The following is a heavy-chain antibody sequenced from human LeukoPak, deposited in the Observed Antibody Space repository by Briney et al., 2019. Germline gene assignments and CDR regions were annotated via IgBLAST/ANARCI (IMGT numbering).Heavy chain of an antibody. CDR1: GYSISRGYY. J-gene: IGHJ4*02. CDR2: IHHSGRT. Sequence: PSETLSLTCDVSGYSISRGYYWGWVRQSPGKGLEWIANIHHSGRTYYNPSLKSRVTISVDMSKNQISLKLTSVTAADRAVYHCTRETIRFCSDTDCLQGEFWGQGALVTVSS. CDR3: TRETIRFCSDTDCLQGEF. V-gene: IGHV4-38-2*02. D-gene: IGHD2-15*01.